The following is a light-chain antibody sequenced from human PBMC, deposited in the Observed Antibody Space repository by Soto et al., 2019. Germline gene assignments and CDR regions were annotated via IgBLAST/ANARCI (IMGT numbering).Light chain of an antibody. Sequence: ETVLTQSPGTLSLSPGERATLSCRASQSVSSSYLAWYQQKPGRAPRLLIYGASSRATGIQDRFSGSGSGTDFTLTIRRMEPEDFAVYYCQKYGSSLWTFGQGTKVDIK. CDR2: GAS. V-gene: IGKV3-20*01. CDR1: QSVSSSY. CDR3: QKYGSSLWT. J-gene: IGKJ1*01.